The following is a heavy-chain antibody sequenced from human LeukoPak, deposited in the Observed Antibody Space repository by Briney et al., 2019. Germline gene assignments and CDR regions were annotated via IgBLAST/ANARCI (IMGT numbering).Heavy chain of an antibody. J-gene: IGHJ5*02. Sequence: GGSLRLSCAAPGFIFSNYGMHWVRQAPGKGLEWVAFIRYDESNKFYADSVKGRFTISRDNSKNILFLQRNSLRAEDTAVYYCATMQWLEGVDWFDPWGQGTLVTVSS. D-gene: IGHD6-19*01. CDR3: ATMQWLEGVDWFDP. CDR1: GFIFSNYG. CDR2: IRYDESNK. V-gene: IGHV3-30*02.